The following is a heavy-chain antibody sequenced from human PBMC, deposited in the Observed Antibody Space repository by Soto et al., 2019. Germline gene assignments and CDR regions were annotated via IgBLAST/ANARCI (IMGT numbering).Heavy chain of an antibody. J-gene: IGHJ4*02. CDR2: ISGSGGST. V-gene: IGHV3-23*01. Sequence: GGSLRLSCAATEFTFSSYAMSWVRQAPGKGLEWVSAISGSGGSTYYADSVKGRFTISRDNSKNTLYLQMNSLRAEDTAVYYCAKEAVPYSSSSTFDYWGQGTLVTVSS. CDR3: AKEAVPYSSSSTFDY. CDR1: EFTFSSYA. D-gene: IGHD6-13*01.